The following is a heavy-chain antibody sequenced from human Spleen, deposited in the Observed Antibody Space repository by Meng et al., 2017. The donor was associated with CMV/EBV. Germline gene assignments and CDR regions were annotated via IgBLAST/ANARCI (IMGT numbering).Heavy chain of an antibody. CDR1: GYTFTSYG. CDR3: AKDLITMTPNWFDP. CDR2: ISGYNGKT. Sequence: SGYTFTSYGISWVRQAPGQGLEWMGWISGYNGKTNYAQKFQDRVTMTTEKSTSTAYMELRSLRSDDTAVYYCAKDLITMTPNWFDPWGQGTLVTVSS. V-gene: IGHV1-18*01. J-gene: IGHJ5*02. D-gene: IGHD3-22*01.